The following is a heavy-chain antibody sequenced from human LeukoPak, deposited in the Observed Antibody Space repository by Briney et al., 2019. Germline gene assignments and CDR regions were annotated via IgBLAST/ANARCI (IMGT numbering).Heavy chain of an antibody. D-gene: IGHD6-19*01. CDR2: IYTSGIT. J-gene: IGHJ4*02. Sequence: SETLSLTCTVSGGSVSSVSSYWSWVRQPAGKGLEWIGRIYTSGITDYNPSLESRVTISLDTSKNQFSLNLTSVTAADTAVYYCATSGWYLLPGVYWGQGTLVTVSS. CDR3: ATSGWYLLPGVY. CDR1: GGSVSSVSSY. V-gene: IGHV4-61*02.